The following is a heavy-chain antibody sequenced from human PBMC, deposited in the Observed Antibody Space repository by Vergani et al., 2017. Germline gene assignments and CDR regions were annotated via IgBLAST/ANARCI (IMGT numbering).Heavy chain of an antibody. J-gene: IGHJ4*02. Sequence: EVQLLESGGGLVQPGGSLRLSCAASGFTFSSYAMSWVRQAPGKGLEWVSAISGSGGSTYYADSVKGRFTISRDNSKNTLYLQMNSLRAEDTAVYYCAKDSLTGTAIRLGELSALDYWGQGTLVTVSS. CDR2: ISGSGGST. V-gene: IGHV3-23*01. CDR1: GFTFSSYA. CDR3: AKDSLTGTAIRLGELSALDY. D-gene: IGHD3-16*02.